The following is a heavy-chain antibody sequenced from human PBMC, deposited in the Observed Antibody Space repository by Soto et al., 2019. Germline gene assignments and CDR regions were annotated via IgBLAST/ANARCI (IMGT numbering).Heavy chain of an antibody. CDR2: TYYRSRWYS. D-gene: IGHD2-15*01. CDR3: ARSEEDSDYYYYGMDV. CDR1: GDTVSSNSVA. Sequence: SQTLSLTCVGSGDTVSSNSVAWNCVIHSPSRGLEWLGRTYYRSRWYSDYAVSVRSRIDINADTSKNQVSLQLNSVTPEDTAVYYCARSEEDSDYYYYGMDVWGQGTTVTVSS. J-gene: IGHJ6*02. V-gene: IGHV6-1*01.